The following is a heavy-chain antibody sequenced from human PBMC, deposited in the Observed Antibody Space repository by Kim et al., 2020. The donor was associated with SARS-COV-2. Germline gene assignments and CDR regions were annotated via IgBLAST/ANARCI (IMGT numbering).Heavy chain of an antibody. CDR1: GFTFSNYA. D-gene: IGHD1-1*01. V-gene: IGHV3-23*01. CDR2: ISGSGYST. CDR3: AKDRSYTGTFDTDV. Sequence: GGSLRLSCAASGFTFSNYAMSWVRQAPGKGLEWVSGISGSGYSTYYKDSAKGQYTISRDNSKTTMYLQMNSLSRENTAVDYCAKDRSYTGTFDTDVWGRGTTVTVSS. J-gene: IGHJ6*02.